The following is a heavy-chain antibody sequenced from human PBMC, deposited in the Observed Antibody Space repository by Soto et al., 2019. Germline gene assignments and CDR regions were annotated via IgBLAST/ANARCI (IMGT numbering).Heavy chain of an antibody. CDR2: IGTAGDT. CDR3: ARVDSSSSFDY. V-gene: IGHV3-13*01. D-gene: IGHD6-6*01. Sequence: GGSLRLCYATSGFSFSICDMHWVRQATGKGLEWVSAIGTAGDTYYPGSVKGRFTISRENAKNSLYLQMNSLRAEDTAVYYCARVDSSSSFDYWGQGTLVTVSS. J-gene: IGHJ4*02. CDR1: GFSFSICD.